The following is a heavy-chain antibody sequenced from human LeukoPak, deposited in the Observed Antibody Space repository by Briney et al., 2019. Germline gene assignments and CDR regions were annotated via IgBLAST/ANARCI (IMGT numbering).Heavy chain of an antibody. V-gene: IGHV3-23*01. CDR1: GFIFSSHG. CDR2: ISGSGGST. Sequence: PGGSLRLSCAASGFIFSSHGMNWVRQAPGKGLEWVSAISGSGGSTYYADSVKGRFTISRDNSKNTLYLQMNSLRAEDTAVYYCAKLEILWFGELSIPYYFDYWGQGTLVTVSS. CDR3: AKLEILWFGELSIPYYFDY. D-gene: IGHD3-10*01. J-gene: IGHJ4*02.